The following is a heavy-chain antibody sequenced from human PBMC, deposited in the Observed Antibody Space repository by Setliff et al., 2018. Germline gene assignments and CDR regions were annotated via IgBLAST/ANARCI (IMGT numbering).Heavy chain of an antibody. CDR1: GGSFSDYY. D-gene: IGHD3-10*01. J-gene: IGHJ1*01. Sequence: PSETLSLTCAVYGGSFSDYYWSWIRQPPGKGLEWIEEINHRGSTNYSPSLRSRVTMSVDTSKNQFSLKLTSVTAADTAVYYCARVDFTMIQGVIGHWGQGTLVTVSS. CDR3: ARVDFTMIQGVIGH. V-gene: IGHV4-34*01. CDR2: INHRGST.